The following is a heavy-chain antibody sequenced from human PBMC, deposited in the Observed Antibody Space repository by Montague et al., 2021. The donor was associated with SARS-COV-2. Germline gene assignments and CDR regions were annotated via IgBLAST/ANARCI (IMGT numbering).Heavy chain of an antibody. D-gene: IGHD5/OR15-5a*01. CDR2: ISRSRSNI. Sequence: SLRLSCAASGFTFSSYAMNWVRQAPGKGLEWVSCISRSRSNIYYADSVKGRFTISRDNARNSLYLQMNSLRAEDTALYYCANGRGAGSVFVCGYFDVWGQGTTVTVSS. CDR1: GFTFSSYA. J-gene: IGHJ4*02. CDR3: ANGRGAGSVFVCGYFDV. V-gene: IGHV3-21*04.